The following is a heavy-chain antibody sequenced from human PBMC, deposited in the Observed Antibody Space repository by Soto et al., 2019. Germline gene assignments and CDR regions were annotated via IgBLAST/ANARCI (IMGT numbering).Heavy chain of an antibody. J-gene: IGHJ4*02. CDR1: GFTFSSYW. V-gene: IGHV3-7*03. D-gene: IGHD3-22*01. Sequence: EVQLVESGGGLVQPGGSLRLSCAASGFTFSSYWMSWVRQAPGKGLEWVANIKQDGSEKYYVDSVKGRFTISRDNAKNSLYLQMNSLRAEDTAVYYCARARITMIVVVITRGYFDYWGQGTLVTVSS. CDR2: IKQDGSEK. CDR3: ARARITMIVVVITRGYFDY.